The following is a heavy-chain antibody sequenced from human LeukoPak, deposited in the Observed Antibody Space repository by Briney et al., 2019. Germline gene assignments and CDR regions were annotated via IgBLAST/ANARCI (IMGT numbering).Heavy chain of an antibody. CDR2: IFYSGST. Sequence: PSETLSLTCTVSGGSISCGDYYWSWIRQPPGKGLKWIGYIFYSGSTNYNPSLKSRVTISVDTSKNQFSLKLSSVTAADTAVYYCARDQGYSSSWSYYYYGMDVWGQGTTVTVSS. J-gene: IGHJ6*02. CDR1: GGSISCGDYY. V-gene: IGHV4-61*08. CDR3: ARDQGYSSSWSYYYYGMDV. D-gene: IGHD6-13*01.